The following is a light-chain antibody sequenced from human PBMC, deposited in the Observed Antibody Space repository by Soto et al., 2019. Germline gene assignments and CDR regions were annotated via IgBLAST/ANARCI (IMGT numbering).Light chain of an antibody. CDR3: QQYEDSVLYT. J-gene: IGKJ2*01. V-gene: IGKV3-20*01. Sequence: EIVFTQSPGTLSLSPGERATLSCRASQSVRSSFFAWYQQKPGQATRLLIYDVSIRATGTPDRFSGSGSGTDFTLTINRLEPEDFAMYYCQQYEDSVLYTFGQGTKLEI. CDR2: DVS. CDR1: QSVRSSF.